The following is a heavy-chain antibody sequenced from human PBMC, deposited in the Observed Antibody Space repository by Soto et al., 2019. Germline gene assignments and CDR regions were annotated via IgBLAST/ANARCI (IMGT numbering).Heavy chain of an antibody. CDR1: GFTFSSYA. J-gene: IGHJ4*02. Sequence: EAQLLESGGGLVQPGGSLRLSCAASGFTFSSYAMRWVRQAPGKGLEWVSAVSGSGGSTYYADSVKGRFTISRDNSKNTLSLQMNSLRAEDTAVYYCARRGPGTYFDYWGQGTLVTVSS. CDR2: VSGSGGST. CDR3: ARRGPGTYFDY. V-gene: IGHV3-23*01. D-gene: IGHD6-13*01.